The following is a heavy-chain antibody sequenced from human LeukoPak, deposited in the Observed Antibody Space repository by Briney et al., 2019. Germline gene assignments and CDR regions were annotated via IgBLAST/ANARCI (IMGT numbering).Heavy chain of an antibody. V-gene: IGHV3-11*01. CDR1: GFTFGNHY. Sequence: GGSLRLSCAASGFTFGNHYMGWIRQAPGKGLEWVSYISQDSTNILYADSVKGRFSISRDNAKNSLYLQMNSLRAEDTAVYYCARGTAVAGTGDAFDIWGQGTMVTVSS. CDR2: ISQDSTNI. D-gene: IGHD6-19*01. CDR3: ARGTAVAGTGDAFDI. J-gene: IGHJ3*02.